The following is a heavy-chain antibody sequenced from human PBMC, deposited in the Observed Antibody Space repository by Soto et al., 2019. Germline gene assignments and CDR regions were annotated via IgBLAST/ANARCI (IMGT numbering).Heavy chain of an antibody. J-gene: IGHJ4*02. CDR2: ISYDGSNK. Sequence: QVQLVESGGGVVQPGRSLTLSCAASDFTFSSYGIHWVRQAPGKGLEWVAVISYDGSNKQYGDSVKGRFTMSRDNSKNTVTLQMNSLRVEDTAVYYCAKDTYYHDSSGYYVFDYWGQGTLVTVSS. D-gene: IGHD3-22*01. CDR3: AKDTYYHDSSGYYVFDY. V-gene: IGHV3-30*18. CDR1: DFTFSSYG.